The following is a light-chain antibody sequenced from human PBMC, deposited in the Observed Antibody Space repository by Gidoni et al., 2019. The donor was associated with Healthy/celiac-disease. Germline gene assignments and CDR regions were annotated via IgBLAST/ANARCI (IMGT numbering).Light chain of an antibody. CDR1: QSISSY. V-gene: IGKV1-39*01. Sequence: DIQMTQSPPSLSASVGDRVTITCRASQSISSYLNWYKQKPGKAPKLLIYAASSLQSGVPSRFSGSGSGTDFTLTSSSLQPEDFATYYCQQSYSTPLTFGGGTKVEIK. CDR3: QQSYSTPLT. CDR2: AAS. J-gene: IGKJ4*01.